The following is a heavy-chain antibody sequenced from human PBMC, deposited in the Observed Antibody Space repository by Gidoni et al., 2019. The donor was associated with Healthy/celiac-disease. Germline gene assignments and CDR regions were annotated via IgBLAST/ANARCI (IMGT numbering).Heavy chain of an antibody. V-gene: IGHV3-9*01. CDR1: GFPFADYA. CDR2: ISWNSGRI. CDR3: AKDAGPAAIYYFDY. Sequence: EVQLVESGGGLVQPGRSLRLSCAPSGFPFADYAMHWVRQAPGKGLGWVSGISWNSGRIGYADSVKGRFTISGDNAKNSLYLQMNSLRAEDTALYYCAKDAGPAAIYYFDYWGRGTLVTVSS. D-gene: IGHD2-2*01. J-gene: IGHJ4*02.